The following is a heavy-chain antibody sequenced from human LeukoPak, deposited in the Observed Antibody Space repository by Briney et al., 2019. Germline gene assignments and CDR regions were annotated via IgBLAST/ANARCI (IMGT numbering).Heavy chain of an antibody. CDR2: INPNSGGT. D-gene: IGHD3-22*01. Sequence: ASVKVSCKASGYTFTGYYMHWVRQAPGQGLEWMGRINPNSGGTNCAQKFQGRVTMTRDTSISTAYMELSRLRSDDTAVYYCARDLVYYDSSGYYDYWGQGTLVTVSS. V-gene: IGHV1-2*06. CDR1: GYTFTGYY. J-gene: IGHJ4*02. CDR3: ARDLVYYDSSGYYDY.